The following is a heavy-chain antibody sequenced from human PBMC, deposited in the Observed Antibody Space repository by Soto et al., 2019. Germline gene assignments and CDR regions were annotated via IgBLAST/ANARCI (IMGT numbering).Heavy chain of an antibody. V-gene: IGHV1-18*01. J-gene: IGHJ6*02. CDR1: GYTFTSYG. D-gene: IGHD4-4*01. CDR2: ISAYNGNT. CDR3: ASDLMNSNYGVSGPYHYYYGMDV. Sequence: QVQLVQSGAEVKKPGASVKVSCKASGYTFTSYGISWVRQAPGQGLEWMGWISAYNGNTNYAQKLQGRVTMTTDTPTSTAYMELRSLRADDTAVYYCASDLMNSNYGVSGPYHYYYGMDVWGQGTTVTVSS.